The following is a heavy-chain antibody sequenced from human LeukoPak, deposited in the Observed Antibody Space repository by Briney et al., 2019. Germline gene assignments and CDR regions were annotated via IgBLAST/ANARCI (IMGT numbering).Heavy chain of an antibody. CDR2: ISSYNGNA. V-gene: IGHV1-18*01. J-gene: IGHJ5*02. CDR3: ARGRDGYDYAGFDP. CDR1: GYTFITYG. Sequence: ASVKVSCKASGYTFITYGISWVRQAPGQGFEWMGWISSYNGNADYAQKFRGRVTMTTDPSTNTAYMELRSLRFDDSADNYCARGRDGYDYAGFDPWGQGTRVTVSS. D-gene: IGHD5-24*01.